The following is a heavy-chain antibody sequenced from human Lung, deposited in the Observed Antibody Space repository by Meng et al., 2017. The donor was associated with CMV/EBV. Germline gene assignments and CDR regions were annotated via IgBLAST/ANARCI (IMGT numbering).Heavy chain of an antibody. V-gene: IGHV1-2*02. CDR2: ISPNSGGT. D-gene: IGHD3-22*01. Sequence: SVXVSXXASGDTFTGYYIHWVRQAPGQGLQWMGWISPNSGGTHFAQKFQGRVTMTRDTSISTAYMELTRLRTDDTAVYYCARPYYYDSNGYYSIHVFDIWGQGTMVTVSS. CDR1: GDTFTGYY. J-gene: IGHJ3*02. CDR3: ARPYYYDSNGYYSIHVFDI.